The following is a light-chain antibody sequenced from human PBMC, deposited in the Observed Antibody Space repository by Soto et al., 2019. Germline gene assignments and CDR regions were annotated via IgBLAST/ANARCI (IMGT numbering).Light chain of an antibody. CDR1: QSIDTY. CDR3: QQSYSNPVT. CDR2: AVS. V-gene: IGKV1-39*01. Sequence: DIQMTQSPSSLSASIGDRITITCRASQSIDTYLNWYQQKPGKAPNLLIYAVSNLESGVPSRISGSGSGTDFTLTITSLEVEDFATYYCQQSYSNPVTFGGGTRVEIK. J-gene: IGKJ4*01.